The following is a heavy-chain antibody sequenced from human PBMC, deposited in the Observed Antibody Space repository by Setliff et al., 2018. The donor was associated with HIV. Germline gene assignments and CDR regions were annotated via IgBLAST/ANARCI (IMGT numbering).Heavy chain of an antibody. V-gene: IGHV3-23*01. D-gene: IGHD4-17*01. J-gene: IGHJ4*02. CDR2: IGGSTGST. CDR1: GFAFDNYC. CDR3: ARGGARGDYGYFDY. Sequence: LRLSCAASGFAFDNYCMTWVRQAPGKGLEWVSAIGGSTGSTYYADSVKGRFTISTDNSKNTLYLQMNSLRAEDTAVYYCARGGARGDYGYFDYWGQGTLVTVSS.